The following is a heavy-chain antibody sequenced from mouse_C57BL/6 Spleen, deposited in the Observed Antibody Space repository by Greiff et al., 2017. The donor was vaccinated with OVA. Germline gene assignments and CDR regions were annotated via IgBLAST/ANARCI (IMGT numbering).Heavy chain of an antibody. CDR3: ASEGGYCNYGYFDV. Sequence: EVQLVESGGDLVKPGGSLKLSCAASGFTFSSYGMSWVRQTPGKRLEWVATISTGGSYTYYPDSVKGRVTFSGDNAKNTLYLQLSSLKSEDSAMYDCASEGGYCNYGYFDVWGTGTTVTVSS. CDR2: ISTGGSYT. J-gene: IGHJ1*03. V-gene: IGHV5-6*01. D-gene: IGHD1-1*02. CDR1: GFTFSSYG.